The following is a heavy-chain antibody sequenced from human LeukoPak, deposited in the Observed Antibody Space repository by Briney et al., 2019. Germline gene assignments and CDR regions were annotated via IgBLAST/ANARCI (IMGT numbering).Heavy chain of an antibody. CDR1: GGSFSGYY. CDR2: IYHSGST. V-gene: IGHV4-34*01. J-gene: IGHJ6*03. D-gene: IGHD2-15*01. Sequence: SETLSLTCAVYGGSFSGYYWSWIRQPPGKGLEWIGSIYHSGSTYYNPSLKSRVTISVDTSKNQFSLKLSSVTAADTAVYYCARHPYCSARTCPYYYYYMDVWGKGTTVTVSS. CDR3: ARHPYCSARTCPYYYYYMDV.